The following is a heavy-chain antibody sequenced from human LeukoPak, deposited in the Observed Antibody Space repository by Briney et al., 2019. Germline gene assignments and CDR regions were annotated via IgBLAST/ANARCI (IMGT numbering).Heavy chain of an antibody. V-gene: IGHV1-69*05. CDR1: GGTFSSYA. D-gene: IGHD3-16*02. J-gene: IGHJ4*02. CDR3: ARPRIARPSHYCFDY. Sequence: SVKVSCKASGGTFSSYAVSWVRQAPGQGLEWMGRIIPIFGTANYAQKFQGRVTITTDESTSTAYMELSSLRSEDTAVYYCARPRIARPSHYCFDYWGQGTLVTVSS. CDR2: IIPIFGTA.